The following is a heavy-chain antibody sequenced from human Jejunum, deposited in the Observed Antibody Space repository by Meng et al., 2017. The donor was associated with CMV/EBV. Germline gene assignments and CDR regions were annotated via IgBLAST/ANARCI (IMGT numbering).Heavy chain of an antibody. Sequence: EVNLVGVWGGLVQPGGSLRLSCKMSGFIVSSKHLSWVRQGPGKGLEWVSIFYNDGTTYYADSVKGRFIISRDSFRSILYLQMNSLRAEDTAVYYCVAVSPGDWGQGTLVTVSS. CDR3: VAVSPGD. CDR1: GFIVSSKH. V-gene: IGHV3-66*01. CDR2: FYNDGTT. J-gene: IGHJ4*02. D-gene: IGHD3-10*01.